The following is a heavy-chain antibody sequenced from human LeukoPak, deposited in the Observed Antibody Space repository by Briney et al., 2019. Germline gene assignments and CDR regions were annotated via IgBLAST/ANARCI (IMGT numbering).Heavy chain of an antibody. CDR1: GGTFSSYA. J-gene: IGHJ3*02. D-gene: IGHD5-24*01. Sequence: SVKVSCKASGGTFSSYAISWVRQAPGQGLEWMGRIIPILGIANYAQKFQGRVTITADKSTSTAYMELSSLRSEDTAVYYCARGRDGPHDAFDIWGQGTMVTVSS. CDR3: ARGRDGPHDAFDI. V-gene: IGHV1-69*04. CDR2: IIPILGIA.